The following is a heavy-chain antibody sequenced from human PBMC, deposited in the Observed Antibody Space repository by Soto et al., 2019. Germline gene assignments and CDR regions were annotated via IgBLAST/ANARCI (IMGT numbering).Heavy chain of an antibody. V-gene: IGHV4-59*01. D-gene: IGHD2-8*01. Sequence: SETLSLTCTVSGGSISSYYWSWIRQPPGKGLEWIGYIYYSGSTNYNPSLKSRVTISVDTSKNQFSLKLSSVTAADTAVYYCATTPYCTNGVCPPSTYYYYYYMDVWGKGTTVTVSS. CDR3: ATTPYCTNGVCPPSTYYYYYYMDV. J-gene: IGHJ6*03. CDR2: IYYSGST. CDR1: GGSISSYY.